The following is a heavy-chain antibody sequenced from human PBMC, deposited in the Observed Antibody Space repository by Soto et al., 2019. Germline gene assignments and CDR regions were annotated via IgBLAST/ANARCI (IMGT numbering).Heavy chain of an antibody. D-gene: IGHD2-8*01. CDR1: GFTFSSYW. CDR2: IKQDGSEK. Sequence: GGSLRLSCATSGFTFSSYWMSWVRQAPGKGLEWVANIKQDGSEKYYVDSVKGRFTISRDNAKNSLYLQMNSLRAEGTAVYYCARVSVLMVYAHAVFIDEYGMDVWGQGTTVTVSS. V-gene: IGHV3-7*05. CDR3: ARVSVLMVYAHAVFIDEYGMDV. J-gene: IGHJ6*02.